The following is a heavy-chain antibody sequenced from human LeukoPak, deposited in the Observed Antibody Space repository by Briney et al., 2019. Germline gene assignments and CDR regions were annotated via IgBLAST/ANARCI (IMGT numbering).Heavy chain of an antibody. Sequence: ASGPALVKPIQTLTLTCTFSGFSLSTSGMCVSCIRQPPGKALEWLARIDWDDDKYYSTSLKTRLTISKDTSKNQVVLTMTNMDPVDTATYYCARILDNDSSGYYVFDYWGQGTLVTVPS. J-gene: IGHJ4*02. CDR3: ARILDNDSSGYYVFDY. D-gene: IGHD3-22*01. CDR2: IDWDDDK. V-gene: IGHV2-70*11. CDR1: GFSLSTSGMC.